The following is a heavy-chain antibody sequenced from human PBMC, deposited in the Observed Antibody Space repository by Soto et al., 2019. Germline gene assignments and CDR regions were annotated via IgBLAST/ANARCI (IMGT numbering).Heavy chain of an antibody. CDR3: ARAPGIAAAGYFDY. J-gene: IGHJ4*02. CDR2: IYHSGST. Sequence: SETLSLTCAVSGGSISSGGYSWSWIRQPPGKGLEWIGYIYHSGSTYYNPSLKSRVTISVDRSKNQFSLELSSVTAADTAVYYCARAPGIAAAGYFDYWGQGTLVTVSS. CDR1: GGSISSGGYS. D-gene: IGHD6-13*01. V-gene: IGHV4-30-2*01.